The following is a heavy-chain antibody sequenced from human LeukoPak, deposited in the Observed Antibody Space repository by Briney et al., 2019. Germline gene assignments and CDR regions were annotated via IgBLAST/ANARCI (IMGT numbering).Heavy chain of an antibody. Sequence: SETLSLTCTVSGGSISSYYWSWIRQPPGKGLEWIAYIYYSGSTHHNPSLKSRVTISVDTSKNQFSLKLSSVTAADTAVYYCARYVWGSYPTFEDFWGQGTLVTVSS. D-gene: IGHD3-16*02. CDR2: IYYSGST. CDR3: ARYVWGSYPTFEDF. J-gene: IGHJ4*02. V-gene: IGHV4-59*01. CDR1: GGSISSYY.